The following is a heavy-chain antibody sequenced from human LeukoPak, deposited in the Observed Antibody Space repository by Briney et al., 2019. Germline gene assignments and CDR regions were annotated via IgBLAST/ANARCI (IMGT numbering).Heavy chain of an antibody. CDR1: GYTFTGYY. CDR3: ARSTPRYCSGGSCYHYYYYGMDV. Sequence: ASVKVSCKASGYTFTGYYMHWVRQAPGQGLEWMGWINPNSGGTNYAQKFQGRVTMTRDTSISTAYTELSRLRSDDTAVYYCARSTPRYCSGGSCYHYYYYGMDVWGQGTTVTVSS. J-gene: IGHJ6*02. CDR2: INPNSGGT. D-gene: IGHD2-15*01. V-gene: IGHV1-2*02.